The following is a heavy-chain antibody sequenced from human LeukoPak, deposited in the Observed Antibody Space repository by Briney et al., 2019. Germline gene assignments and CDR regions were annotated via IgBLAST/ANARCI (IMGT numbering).Heavy chain of an antibody. J-gene: IGHJ3*02. D-gene: IGHD5-24*01. Sequence: SETLSLTCTVSGGSISSYYWSWIQQPPGKGLEWIGYIYYSGSTNYNPSLKSRVTISVDTSKNQFSLKLSSVTAADTAVYYCARWLQLGAYDAFDIWGQGTMVTVSS. V-gene: IGHV4-59*01. CDR1: GGSISSYY. CDR3: ARWLQLGAYDAFDI. CDR2: IYYSGST.